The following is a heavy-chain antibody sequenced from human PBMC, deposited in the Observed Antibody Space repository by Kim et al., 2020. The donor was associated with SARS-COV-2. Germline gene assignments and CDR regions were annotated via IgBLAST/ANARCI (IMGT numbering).Heavy chain of an antibody. V-gene: IGHV4-34*01. Sequence: SETLSLTCAAYGGSFSGYYWSWIRQPPGKGLEWIGEINHSGSTNYNPSLKSRVTISVDTSKNQFSLKLSSVTAADTAVYYCARGRSSVRTYDSSGYYRLWGQGTLVTVSS. CDR3: ARGRSSVRTYDSSGYYRL. CDR1: GGSFSGYY. J-gene: IGHJ4*02. D-gene: IGHD3-22*01. CDR2: INHSGST.